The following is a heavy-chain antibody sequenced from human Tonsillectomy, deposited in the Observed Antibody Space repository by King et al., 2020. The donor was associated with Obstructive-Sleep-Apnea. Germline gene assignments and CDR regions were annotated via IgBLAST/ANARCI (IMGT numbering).Heavy chain of an antibody. CDR2: IYHSGST. Sequence: PLQESGPGLVKPSGTLSLTCAVSGGSISSTNWWSWVRQPPGTGLEWIGEIYHSGSTNYNPSLKSRVTISVDESKNQFSLKLTSVTAADTAVYYCARTGNVDYDRSGVPHNWFDPWGQGTLVTVSS. CDR3: ARTGNVDYDRSGVPHNWFDP. J-gene: IGHJ5*02. V-gene: IGHV4-4*02. CDR1: GGSISSTNW. D-gene: IGHD3-22*01.